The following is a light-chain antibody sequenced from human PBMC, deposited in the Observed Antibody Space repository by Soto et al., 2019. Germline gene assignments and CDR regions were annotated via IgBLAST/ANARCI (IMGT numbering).Light chain of an antibody. Sequence: DIVMTQSPLSLPVTPGEPASISCRSSQSLQHSNGYNYLDWYFQKPGQSPQLLIHLASNRASGVPVRFSGSGSGTDFTLYISSVEAEDVGLYYCMQGVQMPPITFGQGTRLEIK. V-gene: IGKV2-28*01. J-gene: IGKJ5*01. CDR1: QSLQHSNGYNY. CDR3: MQGVQMPPIT. CDR2: LAS.